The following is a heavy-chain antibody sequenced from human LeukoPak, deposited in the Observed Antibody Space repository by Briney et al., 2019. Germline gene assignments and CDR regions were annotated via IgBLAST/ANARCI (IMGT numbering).Heavy chain of an antibody. CDR2: ISYDGSNK. CDR1: GFTFSSYA. J-gene: IGHJ4*02. CDR3: ARGGNYDILTGYYSGHYFDY. Sequence: GGSLRLSCAASGFTFSSYAMHWIRQAPGKGLEWVAVISYDGSNKYYADSVKGRFTISRDNSKNTLYLQMNSLRAEDTAVYYCARGGNYDILTGYYSGHYFDYWGQGTLVTVSS. D-gene: IGHD3-9*01. V-gene: IGHV3-30*04.